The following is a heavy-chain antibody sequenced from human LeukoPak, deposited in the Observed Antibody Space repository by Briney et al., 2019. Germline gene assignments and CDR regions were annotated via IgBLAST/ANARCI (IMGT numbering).Heavy chain of an antibody. D-gene: IGHD1-26*01. Sequence: ASVKVSCKASGYTFTGYYMHWVRQAPGQGLEWMGWINPNSGGTSYAQKFQGWVTMTRDTSISTAYMELSRLRSDDTAVYYCARGGEEGATPPYYWGQGTLVTVSS. V-gene: IGHV1-2*04. J-gene: IGHJ4*02. CDR2: INPNSGGT. CDR1: GYTFTGYY. CDR3: ARGGEEGATPPYY.